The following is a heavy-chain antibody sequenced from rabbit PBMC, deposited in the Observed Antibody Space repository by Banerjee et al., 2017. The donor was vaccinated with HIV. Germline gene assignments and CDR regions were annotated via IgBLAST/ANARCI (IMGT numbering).Heavy chain of an antibody. J-gene: IGHJ4*01. CDR2: IDTHSSGST. CDR3: ARGAGHADYGDASL. V-gene: IGHV1S45*01. Sequence: QEQLEESGGGLVKPGRSLTLTCTASGFSFSDKYVMCWVRQAPGKGLEWIACIDTHSSGSTYYANWAQGRFTISKISSTTVTLQMTSLTAADTATYFCARGAGHADYGDASLWGPGTLVTVS. CDR1: GFSFSDKYV. D-gene: IGHD2-1*01.